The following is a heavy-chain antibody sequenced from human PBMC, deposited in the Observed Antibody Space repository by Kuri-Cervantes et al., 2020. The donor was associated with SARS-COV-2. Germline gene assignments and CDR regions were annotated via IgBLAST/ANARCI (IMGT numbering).Heavy chain of an antibody. D-gene: IGHD3-10*01. V-gene: IGHV1-18*04. J-gene: IGHJ4*02. Sequence: ASVKVSCKASGYTFSGYYMHWVRQAPGQGLEWMGWISAYNGNTNYAQKLQGRVTMTTDTSTSTAYMELRSLRSDDTAVYCCARGFRRGVSDYCGQGTLVTVSS. CDR1: GYTFSGYY. CDR3: ARGFRRGVSDY. CDR2: ISAYNGNT.